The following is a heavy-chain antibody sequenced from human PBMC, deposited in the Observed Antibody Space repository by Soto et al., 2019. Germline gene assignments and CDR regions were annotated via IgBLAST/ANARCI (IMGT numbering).Heavy chain of an antibody. D-gene: IGHD1-26*01. CDR3: ARGGEILFAY. J-gene: IGHJ4*02. CDR1: GFTFSSYS. CDR2: ISSSSSYI. V-gene: IGHV3-21*01. Sequence: EVQLVESGGGLVKAGGSLRLSCAASGFTFSSYSMNWVRQAPGKGLEWVSSISSSSSYIYYADSVKGRFTISRDNAKNSLYLQMNSLRAEDTAVYYCARGGEILFAYWGQGTLVTVSS.